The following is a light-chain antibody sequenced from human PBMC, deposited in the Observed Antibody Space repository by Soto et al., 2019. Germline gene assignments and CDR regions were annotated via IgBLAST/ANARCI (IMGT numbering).Light chain of an antibody. CDR1: SGSVSTSYY. CDR2: STN. CDR3: VLYMGSGIWV. J-gene: IGLJ3*02. V-gene: IGLV8-61*01. Sequence: QTVVTQEPSFSVSPGRTVTLTCGLSSGSVSTSYYPSWYQQTPGQAPRTLIYSTNTRSSGVPDRFSGSILGNKAALTITGAQADDESDYYCVLYMGSGIWVFGGGTQVPVL.